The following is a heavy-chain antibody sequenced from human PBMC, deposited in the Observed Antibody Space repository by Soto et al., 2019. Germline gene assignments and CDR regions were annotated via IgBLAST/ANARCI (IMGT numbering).Heavy chain of an antibody. CDR2: ISYDGSNK. V-gene: IGHV3-30*18. CDR3: AKARPGLLWFGELGY. D-gene: IGHD3-10*01. Sequence: QVQLVESGGGVVQPGRSLRLSCAASGFTFSSYGMHWVRQASGKGLEWVAVISYDGSNKYYADSVKGRFTISRDNSKNTLYLQMNSLRAEDTAVYYCAKARPGLLWFGELGYWGQGTLVTVSS. J-gene: IGHJ4*02. CDR1: GFTFSSYG.